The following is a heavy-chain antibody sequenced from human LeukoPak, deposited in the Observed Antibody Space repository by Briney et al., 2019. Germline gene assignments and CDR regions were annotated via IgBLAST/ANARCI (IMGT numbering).Heavy chain of an antibody. CDR3: AKDREYCTNGVCYIDY. CDR1: GFTFSSYA. Sequence: GGSLRLSCAASGFTFSSYAISWVRQAPGKGLEWVSAIRGSCGSTYYAHSVKGRFTISRDNSKNTVYLQMNSLRAEDTAVYYCAKDREYCTNGVCYIDYWGQGTLVTVSS. J-gene: IGHJ4*02. CDR2: IRGSCGST. D-gene: IGHD2-8*01. V-gene: IGHV3-23*01.